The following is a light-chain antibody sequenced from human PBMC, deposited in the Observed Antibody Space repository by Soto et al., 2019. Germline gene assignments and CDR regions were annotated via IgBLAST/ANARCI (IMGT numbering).Light chain of an antibody. J-gene: IGKJ1*01. V-gene: IGKV3-20*01. CDR2: GTS. CDR3: QKFGSSPET. Sequence: EIVLTQSPGTLSLSPGESATLSCRASQSVTSRYLGWYQQKTGQAPRLLIYGTSTRATGIPARLSGSGSGTDLNLTISRLEPEDFAVYYCQKFGSSPETFGQGTKVDIK. CDR1: QSVTSRY.